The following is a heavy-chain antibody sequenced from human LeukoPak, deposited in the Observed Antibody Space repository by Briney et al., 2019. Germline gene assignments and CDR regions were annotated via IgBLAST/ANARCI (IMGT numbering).Heavy chain of an antibody. CDR3: ARGNYDSITYAAY. Sequence: GGSLRLSCAASGFTFSSYDMHWVRQAPGKGLEWVAVISFDGSNKYYADSVKGRFTISRDNSKNTLYLQMNSLRAEDTAVYYCARGNYDSITYAAYWGQGTLVTVSS. V-gene: IGHV3-30*03. D-gene: IGHD3-22*01. CDR1: GFTFSSYD. CDR2: ISFDGSNK. J-gene: IGHJ4*02.